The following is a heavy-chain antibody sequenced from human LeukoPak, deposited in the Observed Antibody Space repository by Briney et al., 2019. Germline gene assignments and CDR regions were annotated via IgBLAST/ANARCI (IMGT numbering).Heavy chain of an antibody. CDR3: ARTRYCSSTSCYALDY. J-gene: IGHJ4*02. CDR1: GFTLSSYA. Sequence: GGSLRLSCAASGFTLSSYAMHWVRQAPGKGLEWVAVISYDGSNKYYADSVKGRFTISRDNSKNTLYLQMNSLRAEDTAVYYCARTRYCSSTSCYALDYWGQGTLVTVSS. D-gene: IGHD2-2*01. V-gene: IGHV3-30*04. CDR2: ISYDGSNK.